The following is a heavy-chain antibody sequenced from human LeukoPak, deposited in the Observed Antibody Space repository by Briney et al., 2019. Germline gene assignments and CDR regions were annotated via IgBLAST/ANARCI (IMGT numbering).Heavy chain of an antibody. CDR2: TCHRSKWDN. CDR3: ARGVLGFDY. CDR1: GDSVSNNTTA. Sequence: SQTLSLTRAISGDSVSNNTTAWNWIRQSPSRGLEWLGRTCHRSKWDNDYAVSVKSRMTISPDTSKNQFSLQLNSVTAEDTAVYYCARGVLGFDYWGQGTLVTVSS. J-gene: IGHJ4*02. V-gene: IGHV6-1*01. D-gene: IGHD2-8*01.